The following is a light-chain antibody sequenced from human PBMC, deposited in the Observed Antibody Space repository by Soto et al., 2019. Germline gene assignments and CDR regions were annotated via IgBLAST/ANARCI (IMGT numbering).Light chain of an antibody. CDR1: QDINNY. J-gene: IGKJ5*01. Sequence: DIQMTQSPSSLSASLGDRVTITCRASQDINNYLAWFQQKPGKAPKSLIYAAYTLQSGVQSKFSGSGSGTDFTLTISSLQPEDFAVYYCQQYNRYPITFGQGTRLEIK. V-gene: IGKV1-16*02. CDR2: AAY. CDR3: QQYNRYPIT.